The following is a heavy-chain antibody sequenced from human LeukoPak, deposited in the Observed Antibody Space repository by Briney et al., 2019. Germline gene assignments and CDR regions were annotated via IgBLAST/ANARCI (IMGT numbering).Heavy chain of an antibody. D-gene: IGHD4-17*01. CDR2: IYYSGST. CDR3: ARGLTVQNDAFDI. J-gene: IGHJ3*02. CDR1: GGSISSYY. V-gene: IGHV4-59*01. Sequence: SETLSLTCTVSGGSISSYYWSWIRQPPGKGLEWIGYIYYSGSTNYNPSLKSRVTISVDTSKNQFSLKLSSVTAADTAVYYCARGLTVQNDAFDIWGQGTMVTVSS.